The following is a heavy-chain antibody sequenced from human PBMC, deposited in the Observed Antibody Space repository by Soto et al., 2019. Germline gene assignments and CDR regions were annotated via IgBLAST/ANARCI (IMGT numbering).Heavy chain of an antibody. Sequence: QVQLVQSGAEVAKPGASVKVSCKASQYTFTNFYLHWVRQAPGQRPEWMGWINNGGGTIYAQKFQGRLTMTRDTSITTAYMELSRLSSDDTAFYYCAGGYDISALPAAVQSRYYFYYGLDVWGQGTTVTVSS. V-gene: IGHV1-2*02. J-gene: IGHJ6*02. CDR1: QYTFTNFY. CDR2: INNGGGT. CDR3: AGGYDISALPAAVQSRYYFYYGLDV. D-gene: IGHD3-9*01.